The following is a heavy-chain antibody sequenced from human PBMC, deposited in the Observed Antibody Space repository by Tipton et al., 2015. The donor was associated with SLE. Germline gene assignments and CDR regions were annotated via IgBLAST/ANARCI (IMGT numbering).Heavy chain of an antibody. J-gene: IGHJ3*01. V-gene: IGHV4-34*08. CDR3: ATSLNDYDSSGPDG. Sequence: TLSLTCAVYGGTFSGYYWSWIRQSPGKGLEWIGEINYSGNTKYNPSLKSPVTISVDTSKNQFSLNLNFMTAADTAMYYCATSLNDYDSSGPDGWGQGTMVTVSS. CDR2: INYSGNT. D-gene: IGHD3-22*01. CDR1: GGTFSGYY.